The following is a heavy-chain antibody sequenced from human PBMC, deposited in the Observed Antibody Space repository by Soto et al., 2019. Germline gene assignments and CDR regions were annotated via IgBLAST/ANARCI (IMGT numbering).Heavy chain of an antibody. Sequence: QVQLVESGGGVVQPGRSLRLSCAASGFTFSSYGMHWVRQAPGKGLEWVAVIWYDGSNKYYADSVKGRFTISRDKSKNTRYLQMNSLRAEDTAVYYCGRDSYTRRTYYFDYWGQGTLVTVSS. CDR2: IWYDGSNK. CDR3: GRDSYTRRTYYFDY. D-gene: IGHD1-26*01. V-gene: IGHV3-33*01. J-gene: IGHJ4*02. CDR1: GFTFSSYG.